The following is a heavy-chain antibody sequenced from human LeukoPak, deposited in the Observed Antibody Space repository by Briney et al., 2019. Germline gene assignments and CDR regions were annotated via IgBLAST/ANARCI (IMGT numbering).Heavy chain of an antibody. V-gene: IGHV4-59*01. CDR3: AREMGRDGYNLREGGYDY. CDR1: GGSISSYY. CDR2: IYYSGST. D-gene: IGHD5-24*01. J-gene: IGHJ4*02. Sequence: SETLSLTCAVSGGSISSYYWSWIRQPPGKGLGWIWYIYYSGSTNYNPSLKSRVTISVDTSKNQFSLKLSSVTAADTAVYYCAREMGRDGYNLREGGYDYWGQGTLVTVSS.